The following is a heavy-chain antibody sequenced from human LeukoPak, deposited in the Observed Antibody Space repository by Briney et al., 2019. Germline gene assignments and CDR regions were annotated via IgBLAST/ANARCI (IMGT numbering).Heavy chain of an antibody. J-gene: IGHJ5*02. CDR2: IYYSGST. D-gene: IGHD2/OR15-2a*01. CDR1: GGSISSGDYY. CDR3: AREGFLLNWFDP. Sequence: SQTLSLTCTVSGGSISSGDYYWSWIRQPPGKGLEWIGYIYYSGSTYYNPSLKSRATISVDTSKNQFSLKLSSVTAAETAVYYCAREGFLLNWFDPWGQGTLVTVPS. V-gene: IGHV4-30-4*08.